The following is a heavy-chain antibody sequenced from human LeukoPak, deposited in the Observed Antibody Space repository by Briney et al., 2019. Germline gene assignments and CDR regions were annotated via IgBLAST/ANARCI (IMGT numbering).Heavy chain of an antibody. D-gene: IGHD3-22*01. Sequence: GGSLRLSCAASAFTFTNYAMSWARQAPGEGLEWVSAISSGVAVTSYANSVRGRFTISRDNSKNTLYLQMNSLTAEDTAIYYCARNLHDSARLPFDPWGQGTLVTVSS. CDR2: ISSGVAVT. J-gene: IGHJ5*02. V-gene: IGHV3-23*01. CDR3: ARNLHDSARLPFDP. CDR1: AFTFTNYA.